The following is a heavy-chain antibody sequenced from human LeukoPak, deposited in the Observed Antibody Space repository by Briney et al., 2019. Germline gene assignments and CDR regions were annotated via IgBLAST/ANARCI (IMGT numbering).Heavy chain of an antibody. CDR1: GFTFHESA. CDR3: AKAAAAPGAFDF. D-gene: IGHD6-25*01. CDR2: ISWDSNSI. V-gene: IGHV3-9*01. Sequence: GGSLRLSCTASGFTFHESAMHWVRQAPGKGLEWVSGISWDSNSIIYADSVKGRFTISRENAKNSLYLQMNGLRVEDTALYYCAKAAAAPGAFDFWGQGTVVTVSS. J-gene: IGHJ3*01.